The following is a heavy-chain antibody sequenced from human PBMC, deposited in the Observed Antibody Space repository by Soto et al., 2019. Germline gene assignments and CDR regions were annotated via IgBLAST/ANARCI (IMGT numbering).Heavy chain of an antibody. V-gene: IGHV3-23*01. CDR1: GFTFSSYA. CDR3: AKAPLITMIVVVITTQAFDI. Sequence: EVQLLESGGGLVQPGGSLRLSCAASGFTFSSYAMSWVRQAPGKGLEWVSAISGSGGSTYYADSVKGRFTISRDNSKNTRYLQMNSLRAEDTAVYYCAKAPLITMIVVVITTQAFDIWGQGTMVTVSS. J-gene: IGHJ3*02. CDR2: ISGSGGST. D-gene: IGHD3-22*01.